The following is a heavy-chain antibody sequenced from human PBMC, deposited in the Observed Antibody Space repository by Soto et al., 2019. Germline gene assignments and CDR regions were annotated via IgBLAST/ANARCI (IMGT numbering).Heavy chain of an antibody. V-gene: IGHV3-23*01. CDR2: ISGSGGST. J-gene: IGHJ4*02. CDR3: ARDRYFDWFSRRPFDY. CDR1: GFTFSGYA. D-gene: IGHD3-9*01. Sequence: PGGSLRLSCAASGFTFSGYAMSWVRQAPGKGLEWVSAISGSGGSTYYADSVKGRFTISRDNSKNTLYLQMNSLRAEDTAVYYCARDRYFDWFSRRPFDYWGQGTLVTVSS.